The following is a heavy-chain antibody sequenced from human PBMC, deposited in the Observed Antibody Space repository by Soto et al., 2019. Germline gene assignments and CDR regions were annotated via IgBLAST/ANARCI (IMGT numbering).Heavy chain of an antibody. CDR1: CGSISSRSSY. Sequence: PSETLSLTWAVSCGSISSRSSYCSWIRQHPGKGLEWIGYIYYSGSTYYNPSLKSRVTISVDTSKNQFSLKLSSVTAADTAVYYCARVFSDSSSFFDPWGQGTLGTVSS. CDR2: IYYSGST. J-gene: IGHJ5*02. D-gene: IGHD6-13*01. V-gene: IGHV4-31*11. CDR3: ARVFSDSSSFFDP.